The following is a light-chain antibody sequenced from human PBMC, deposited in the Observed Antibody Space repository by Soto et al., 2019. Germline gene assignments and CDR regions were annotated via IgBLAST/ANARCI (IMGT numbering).Light chain of an antibody. CDR1: QSVSSSY. V-gene: IGKV3-20*01. CDR2: GAS. Sequence: EIVLTQSPDTLSLSPGERATLSCRASQSVSSSYLAWYQHKPGQAPRLLIYGASSRATDIPDRFSGSGSGTEFTLTISRLEPEDFAVYYCQQYGNLPRTFGQGTKVDI. J-gene: IGKJ1*01. CDR3: QQYGNLPRT.